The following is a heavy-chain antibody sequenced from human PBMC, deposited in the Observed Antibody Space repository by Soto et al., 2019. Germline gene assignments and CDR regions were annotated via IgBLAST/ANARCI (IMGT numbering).Heavy chain of an antibody. Sequence: GGSLRLSCAASGFTFSSYGMHWVRQAPGKGLEWVAVIWYDGSNKYYADSVKGRFTISRDNSKNTLYLQMNSLRAEDTAVYYCAREIAVAGTQALGMDVWGQGTTVTVSS. D-gene: IGHD6-19*01. CDR3: AREIAVAGTQALGMDV. CDR1: GFTFSSYG. J-gene: IGHJ6*02. V-gene: IGHV3-33*01. CDR2: IWYDGSNK.